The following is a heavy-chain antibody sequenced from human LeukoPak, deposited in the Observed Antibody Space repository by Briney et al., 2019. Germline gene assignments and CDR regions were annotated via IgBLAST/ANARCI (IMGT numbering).Heavy chain of an antibody. CDR1: GFIISDHY. J-gene: IGHJ4*02. Sequence: PGGSLRLSCAASGFIISDHYMDWVRQAPGKGLEWVGRSRNKADSYTTYYAASVKGRSTISRDDSKNSVYLQMNSLKAEDTAVYYCTRHFFSEWGQGTLVTVSS. D-gene: IGHD3-3*02. V-gene: IGHV3-72*01. CDR2: SRNKADSYTT. CDR3: TRHFFSE.